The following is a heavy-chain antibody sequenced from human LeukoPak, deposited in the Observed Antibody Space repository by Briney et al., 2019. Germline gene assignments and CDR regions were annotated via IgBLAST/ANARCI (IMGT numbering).Heavy chain of an antibody. V-gene: IGHV3-33*01. CDR2: IWYDGSNK. CDR3: ARDQYSSGPVGY. CDR1: GFTFNSYG. J-gene: IGHJ4*02. D-gene: IGHD6-19*01. Sequence: PGRSLRLSCAASGFTFNSYGMHWVRQAPGKGLEWVAVIWYDGSNKYYADSVKGRFTISRDNSKNTLYLQMNSLRAEDTAVYYCARDQYSSGPVGYWGQGTLVTVSS.